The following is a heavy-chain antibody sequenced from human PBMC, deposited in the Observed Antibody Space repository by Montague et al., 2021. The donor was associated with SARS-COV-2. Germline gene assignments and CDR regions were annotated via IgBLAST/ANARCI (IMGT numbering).Heavy chain of an antibody. V-gene: IGHV4-61*01. D-gene: IGHD3-9*01. J-gene: IGHJ4*02. Sequence: SETLSLTCTVSGASVRSGSSYWDWIRQPPGKGLEWIGYISYSGSTNYXPSLKSRVTISVDTSKNQLSLKLSSATAADTAVYYCARIGYESVGYYNIYHDWGQGTLVTVSS. CDR2: ISYSGST. CDR3: ARIGYESVGYYNIYHD. CDR1: GASVRSGSSY.